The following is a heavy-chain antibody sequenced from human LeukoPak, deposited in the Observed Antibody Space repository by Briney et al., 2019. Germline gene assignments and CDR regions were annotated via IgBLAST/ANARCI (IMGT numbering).Heavy chain of an antibody. D-gene: IGHD6-13*01. J-gene: IGHJ5*02. Sequence: GASVKVSCKASGYTFTGYYMHWVRQAPGQGLEWIGWISAYNENTNYAQKFQGRVTMTTDTSTSTAYMELRGLRSDDTAVYYCARDDHSGSWSWFDPWGQGTLVTVSS. CDR1: GYTFTGYY. CDR2: ISAYNENT. CDR3: ARDDHSGSWSWFDP. V-gene: IGHV1-18*04.